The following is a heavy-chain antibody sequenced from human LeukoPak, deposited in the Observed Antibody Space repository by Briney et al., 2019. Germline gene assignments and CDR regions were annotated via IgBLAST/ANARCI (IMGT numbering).Heavy chain of an antibody. Sequence: AESLRLSCAASGFTFSNAWLSWVCQGQRPGLGLVAYIQNDGSNQQYAGSVKGRFSISRDRSKNIPYLQMNSLRAEDTAVYYCAKDRCSNGIGCLYYYMDVWGKGTPVTISS. D-gene: IGHD2-8*01. V-gene: IGHV3-30*02. J-gene: IGHJ6*03. CDR1: GFTFSNAW. CDR2: IQNDGSNQ. CDR3: AKDRCSNGIGCLYYYMDV.